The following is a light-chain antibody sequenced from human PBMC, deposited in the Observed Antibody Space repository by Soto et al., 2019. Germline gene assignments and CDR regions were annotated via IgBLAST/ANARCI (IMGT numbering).Light chain of an antibody. CDR1: QSVSSSY. CDR3: QQYGSSPLT. V-gene: IGKV3-20*01. Sequence: EIVLTQSPGTLSLSPGERATLSCRASQSVSSSYLAWYQQKPGQAPRLLIYGASSRATGIPDRFSGSGSGTDFTLTISSWEPEDVAVYYCQQYGSSPLTFGGGTKVEIK. J-gene: IGKJ4*01. CDR2: GAS.